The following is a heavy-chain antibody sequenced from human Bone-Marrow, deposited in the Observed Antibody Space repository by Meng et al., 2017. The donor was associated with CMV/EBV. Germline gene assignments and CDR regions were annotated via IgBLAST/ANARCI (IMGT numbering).Heavy chain of an antibody. CDR3: ARGRCSSTSCYTPY. CDR2: IYYSGST. J-gene: IGHJ4*02. D-gene: IGHD2-2*02. Sequence: GSLRLSCTVSGGSISSYYWSWIRQPPGKGLEWIGYIYYSGSTNYNPSLKSRVTISVDTSKNQFSLKLSSVTAADTAVYYCARGRCSSTSCYTPYWGQGTLVTVSS. V-gene: IGHV4-59*12. CDR1: GGSISSYY.